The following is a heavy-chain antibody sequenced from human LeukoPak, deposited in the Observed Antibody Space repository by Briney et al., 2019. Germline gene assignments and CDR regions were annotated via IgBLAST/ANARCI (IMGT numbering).Heavy chain of an antibody. CDR1: GFTFSDYY. V-gene: IGHV4-34*01. D-gene: IGHD1-1*01. CDR3: ARGFISHDS. Sequence: GSLRLSCAASGFTFSDYYMNWIRQAPGEGLEWIGEIYHSGSTNYNPSLKSRVTISVDKSKNQFSLKLCSVTAADTAVYYCARGFISHDSWGQGTLVTVSS. CDR2: IYHSGST. J-gene: IGHJ4*02.